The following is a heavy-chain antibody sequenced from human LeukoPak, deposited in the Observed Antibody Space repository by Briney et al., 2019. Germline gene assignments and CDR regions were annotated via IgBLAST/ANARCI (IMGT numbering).Heavy chain of an antibody. CDR1: GFTFDDYP. D-gene: IGHD1-26*01. V-gene: IGHV3-43*01. J-gene: IGHJ4*02. CDR3: SKDLFYAGSNYGIDS. Sequence: GGSLRLSCRASGFTFDDYPMHWVRHAPGKGLEWVSLISWNGGTTSYADSVKGRFTMTRDNSKNSLSLQMKRLRSEDTAVYYCSKDLFYAGSNYGIDSWGQGTLVTVSS. CDR2: ISWNGGTT.